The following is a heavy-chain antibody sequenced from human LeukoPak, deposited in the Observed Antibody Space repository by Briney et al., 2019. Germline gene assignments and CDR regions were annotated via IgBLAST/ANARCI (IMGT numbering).Heavy chain of an antibody. Sequence: PGGSLRLSCAASGFTFSDFGMNWVRQAPGKGLEWVASISNGGTEFYADSVKGRFAISRDTSTNTLSLQMNSLRAEDTAVYCCARRTGDTRFCSRFSCFLPDYWGQGTLVTVSS. CDR3: ARRTGDTRFCSRFSCFLPDY. J-gene: IGHJ4*02. D-gene: IGHD2-2*01. CDR2: ISNGGTE. CDR1: GFTFSDFG. V-gene: IGHV3-30*01.